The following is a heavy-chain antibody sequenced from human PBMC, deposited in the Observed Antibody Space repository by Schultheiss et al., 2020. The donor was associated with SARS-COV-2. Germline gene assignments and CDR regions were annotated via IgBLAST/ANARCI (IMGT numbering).Heavy chain of an antibody. J-gene: IGHJ5*02. D-gene: IGHD3-3*01. V-gene: IGHV3-15*01. CDR1: GFTFDDYA. Sequence: GGSLRLSCAASGFTFDDYAMHWVRQAPGKGLEWVGRIKSKTDGGTTDYAAPVKGRFTISRDDSKNTLYLQMNSLKTEDTAVYYCTTVSATYDFWSGYYTEWFDPWGQGTLVTVSS. CDR3: TTVSATYDFWSGYYTEWFDP. CDR2: IKSKTDGGTT.